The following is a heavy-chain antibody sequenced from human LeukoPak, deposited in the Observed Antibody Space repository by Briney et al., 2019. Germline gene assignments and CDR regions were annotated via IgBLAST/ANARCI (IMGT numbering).Heavy chain of an antibody. D-gene: IGHD3-10*01. V-gene: IGHV4-39*01. Sequence: SETLSLTCTVSGGSISSSSYYWGWIRQPPGKGLEWIGSIYYSGSTYYNSSLKSRVTISVDTSKNQFSLQLTSMTAADTALYYCARHSFGELPHWFDPWGQGTLVTVSS. CDR1: GGSISSSSYY. CDR3: ARHSFGELPHWFDP. CDR2: IYYSGST. J-gene: IGHJ5*02.